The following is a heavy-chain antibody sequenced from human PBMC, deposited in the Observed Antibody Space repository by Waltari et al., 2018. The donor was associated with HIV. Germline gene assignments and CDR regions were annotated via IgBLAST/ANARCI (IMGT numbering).Heavy chain of an antibody. Sequence: QLQLQESGPGLVKPSETLSLTCTVSGGSISSSSYYWGWIRQPPGKGLEWIGSIYYSGRTYYNPSLKSRVTISVDTSKNQFSLKLSSVTAADTAVYYCARDFWSGPEVDYWGQGTLVTVSS. V-gene: IGHV4-39*01. CDR1: GGSISSSSYY. CDR3: ARDFWSGPEVDY. J-gene: IGHJ4*02. CDR2: IYYSGRT. D-gene: IGHD3-3*01.